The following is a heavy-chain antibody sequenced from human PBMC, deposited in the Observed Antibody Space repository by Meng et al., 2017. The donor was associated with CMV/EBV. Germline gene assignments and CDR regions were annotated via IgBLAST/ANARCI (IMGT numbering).Heavy chain of an antibody. CDR3: ARLNDFWSGHLDYFDY. Sequence: FALSTNGGGVGWIRQPPGKALEWLALIYWNDGERYRPSLKSRLTITKDTSKNQVVLTMTNMDPVDTATYYCARLNDFWSGHLDYFDYWGQGTLVTVS. V-gene: IGHV2-5*01. CDR1: FALSTNGGG. CDR2: IYWNDGE. D-gene: IGHD3-3*01. J-gene: IGHJ4*02.